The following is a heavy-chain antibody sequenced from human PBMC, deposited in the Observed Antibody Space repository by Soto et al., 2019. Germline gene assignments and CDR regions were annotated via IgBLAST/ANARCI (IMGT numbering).Heavy chain of an antibody. CDR3: ARDGTDDAFDI. Sequence: EVQLVESGGGLVQPGGSLRLSCAASGFSIGSFWMSWVRQAPGKGLEWVAKIKHDGSEKFYVNSVEGRFTISRDSTKNSLYLQMNSLRAADTAVYYCARDGTDDAFDIWGQGTMVTVSS. J-gene: IGHJ3*02. V-gene: IGHV3-7*03. CDR1: GFSIGSFW. CDR2: IKHDGSEK.